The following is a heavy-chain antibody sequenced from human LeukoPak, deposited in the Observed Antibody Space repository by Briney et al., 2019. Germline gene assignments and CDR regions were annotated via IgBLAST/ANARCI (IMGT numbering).Heavy chain of an antibody. V-gene: IGHV3-11*04. Sequence: PGGSLRLSCAASGFTFSDYYMSWIRQAPGKGLEWVSYISSSGSTIYYADSVKGRFTISRDNAKNSLYLQMNSLRAEDTAVYYCASDAYYYDSSGYYSSFDYWGQGTLVTVSS. CDR3: ASDAYYYDSSGYYSSFDY. CDR1: GFTFSDYY. D-gene: IGHD3-22*01. J-gene: IGHJ4*02. CDR2: ISSSGSTI.